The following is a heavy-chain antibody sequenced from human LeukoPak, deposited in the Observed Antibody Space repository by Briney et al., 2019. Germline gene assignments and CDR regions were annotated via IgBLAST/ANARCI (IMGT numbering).Heavy chain of an antibody. CDR2: INGDGTNT. CDR3: ARRVDATRWFDP. Sequence: GGSLRLSCAASGFTFSNYFMHWVRQAPGKGLVWVSRINGDGTNTIYADSVKGRFIISRDNAKDTLYLQMNSLRDEDTAVYYCARRVDATRWFDPWGQGTLVTVSS. D-gene: IGHD2-15*01. J-gene: IGHJ5*02. V-gene: IGHV3-74*01. CDR1: GFTFSNYF.